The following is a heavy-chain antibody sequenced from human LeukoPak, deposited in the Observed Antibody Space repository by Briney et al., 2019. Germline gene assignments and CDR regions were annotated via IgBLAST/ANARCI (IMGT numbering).Heavy chain of an antibody. Sequence: PGGSLRLSCAASGFTFSSYAMSWVRQAPGKGREWVSAISGRGGRTYYADSVKGRFTISRDNSKNTLYLQMNSLRAEYTAVYYCAKDCTNGVCFDYWGQGTLVTVSS. CDR1: GFTFSSYA. CDR2: ISGRGGRT. V-gene: IGHV3-23*01. CDR3: AKDCTNGVCFDY. D-gene: IGHD2-8*01. J-gene: IGHJ4*02.